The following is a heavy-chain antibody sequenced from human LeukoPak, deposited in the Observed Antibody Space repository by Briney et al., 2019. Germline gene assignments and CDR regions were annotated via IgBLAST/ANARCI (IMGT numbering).Heavy chain of an antibody. D-gene: IGHD2-15*01. CDR2: IYYSGST. CDR1: GGSISSYY. J-gene: IGHJ6*03. CDR3: ARHDIYMDV. Sequence: SETLSLTCTVSGGSISSYYWSWIRQPPGKGLEWIGYIYYSGSTNYNPSLKSRVTISVGTSKNQFSLKLSSVTAADTAVYYCARHDIYMDVWGKGTTVTVSS. V-gene: IGHV4-59*08.